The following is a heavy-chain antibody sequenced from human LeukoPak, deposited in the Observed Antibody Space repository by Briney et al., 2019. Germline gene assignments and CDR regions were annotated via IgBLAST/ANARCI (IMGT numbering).Heavy chain of an antibody. CDR2: ISANNGNT. J-gene: IGHJ4*02. CDR1: GCTFTSYA. Sequence: ASEKVSFKASGCTFTSYAISWGRQAPGQGLEWMGWISANNGNTKYAQKFQGRVTMTTDTSTSTAYMELRSLRSDDTAIYYCARDRVLVVVAQTFDYWGQGTLVTVSS. CDR3: ARDRVLVVVAQTFDY. V-gene: IGHV1-18*01. D-gene: IGHD2-15*01.